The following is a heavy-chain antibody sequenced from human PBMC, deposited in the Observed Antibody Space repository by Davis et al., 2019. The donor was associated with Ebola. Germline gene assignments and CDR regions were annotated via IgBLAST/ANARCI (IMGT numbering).Heavy chain of an antibody. CDR2: IYHSGST. CDR1: GGSISSGGYS. V-gene: IGHV4-30-2*01. D-gene: IGHD3-3*01. CDR3: ARWKIFGVGPLYYYYGMDV. Sequence: MPSETLSLTCAVSGGSISSGGYSWSWIRQPPGKGLEWIGDIYHSGSTNYNPSLKSRVTISVDKSKNQFSLKLSSVTAADTAVYYCARWKIFGVGPLYYYYGMDVWGKGTTVTVSS. J-gene: IGHJ6*04.